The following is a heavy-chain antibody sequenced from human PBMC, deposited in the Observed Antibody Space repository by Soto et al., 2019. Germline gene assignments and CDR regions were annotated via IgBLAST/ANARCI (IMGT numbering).Heavy chain of an antibody. D-gene: IGHD2-2*02. CDR1: GFTFKTYT. CDR2: IIGSGTDT. CDR3: AKDVCSGSTTSCYTRLDF. Sequence: PGGSLRLSCAASGFTFKTYTMNWVRQAPGQGLEWVSAIIGSGTDTYYADSVKGRFTISRDNSKNTLYLLMNSLRAEDTAVYYCAKDVCSGSTTSCYTRLDFWGQGALVTVSS. J-gene: IGHJ4*02. V-gene: IGHV3-23*01.